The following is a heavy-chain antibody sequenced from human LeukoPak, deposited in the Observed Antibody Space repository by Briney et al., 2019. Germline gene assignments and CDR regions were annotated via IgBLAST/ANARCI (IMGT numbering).Heavy chain of an antibody. Sequence: ASVKVSCKASGYTFTSYGISWVRQAPGQGLEWMGWINTNTGNPTYAQGFTGRFVFSLDTSVSTAYLQISSLKAEDTAVYYCARQVYYYDSSGYVPDWYFDLWGRGTLVTVSS. CDR2: INTNTGNP. CDR1: GYTFTSYG. V-gene: IGHV7-4-1*02. J-gene: IGHJ2*01. D-gene: IGHD3-22*01. CDR3: ARQVYYYDSSGYVPDWYFDL.